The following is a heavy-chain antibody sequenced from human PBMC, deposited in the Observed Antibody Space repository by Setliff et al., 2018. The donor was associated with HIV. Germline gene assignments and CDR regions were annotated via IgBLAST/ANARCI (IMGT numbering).Heavy chain of an antibody. CDR2: ISGGGDRT. J-gene: IGHJ6*02. CDR1: GFTLSSYA. CDR3: ARDPGRYNGMDV. Sequence: GGSLRLSCAASGFTLSSYAMTWVRQAPGKGLEWVSAISGGGDRTYHADSVRGRFTISRGNSKNTLYLQMNSLRAEDTAVYYCARDPGRYNGMDVWGQGTTGTVSS. V-gene: IGHV3-23*01. D-gene: IGHD1-20*01.